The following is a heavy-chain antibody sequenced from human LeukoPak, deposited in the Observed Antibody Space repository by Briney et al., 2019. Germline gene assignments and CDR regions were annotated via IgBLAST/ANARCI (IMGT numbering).Heavy chain of an antibody. D-gene: IGHD3-16*02. Sequence: SETLSLTCTVSGYSISSGYYWGWIRQPPGKGLEWIGSIYHSGSTYYNPSLKSRVTISVDTSKNQFSLKLSSVTAADTAVYYCARDQGSYLRGVDYWGQGTLVTVSS. V-gene: IGHV4-38-2*02. J-gene: IGHJ4*02. CDR2: IYHSGST. CDR3: ARDQGSYLRGVDY. CDR1: GYSISSGYY.